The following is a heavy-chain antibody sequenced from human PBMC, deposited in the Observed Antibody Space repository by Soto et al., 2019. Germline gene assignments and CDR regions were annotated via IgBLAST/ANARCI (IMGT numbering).Heavy chain of an antibody. J-gene: IGHJ4*02. CDR3: AYAVGLDY. CDR1: GFTFSSYG. V-gene: IGHV3-30*03. CDR2: ISYDGSKK. Sequence: QVQLVESGGGVVQPGRSLRLSCAASGFTFSSYGMHWVRQAPGKGLEWVAVISYDGSKKYYADSVRGRFTISRDNSKNTLHLQMNSLRHEDTAVYYCAYAVGLDYWGQGTRVTVSS. D-gene: IGHD2-15*01.